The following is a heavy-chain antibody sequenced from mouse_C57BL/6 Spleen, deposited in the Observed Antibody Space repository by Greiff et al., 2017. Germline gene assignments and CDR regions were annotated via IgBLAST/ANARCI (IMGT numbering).Heavy chain of an antibody. CDR3: ARRTTVVATDY. J-gene: IGHJ2*01. D-gene: IGHD1-1*01. CDR1: GYTFTSYW. V-gene: IGHV1-64*01. CDR2: IHPNSGST. Sequence: QVQLQQPGAELVKPGASVKLSCKASGYTFTSYWMNWVKQRPGQGLEWIGMIHPNSGSTNYNEKFKSKATLTVDKSSSTAYMQLSSLTSEDSAVYYCARRTTVVATDYWGQGTTLTVSS.